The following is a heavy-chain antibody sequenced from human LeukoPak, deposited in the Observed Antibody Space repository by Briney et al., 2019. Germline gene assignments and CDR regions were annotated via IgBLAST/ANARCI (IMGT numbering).Heavy chain of an antibody. Sequence: GSSVKVSCKASGGTFSSYAISWVRQAPGQGLEWMGGIIPIFGTANYAQKFQGRVTITTDESASTAYMELSSLRSEDTAVYYCAKRNQMRVFDYWGQGTLVTVSS. CDR1: GGTFSSYA. CDR3: AKRNQMRVFDY. V-gene: IGHV1-69*05. D-gene: IGHD1-14*01. CDR2: IIPIFGTA. J-gene: IGHJ4*02.